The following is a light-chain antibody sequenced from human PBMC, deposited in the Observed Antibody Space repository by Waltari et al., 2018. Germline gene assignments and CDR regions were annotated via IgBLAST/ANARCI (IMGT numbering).Light chain of an antibody. Sequence: QSALTQPASVSGSPGQSITISCTGTTSDVDAYNYVSWYQQFPGKAPKLIIYDVYNRPSWVSTRFSGSKSGATASLTISGLQADDEAEYWCSSYTSTSTLWVFGGGTKLTV. V-gene: IGLV2-14*03. CDR2: DVY. CDR3: SSYTSTSTLWV. CDR1: TSDVDAYNY. J-gene: IGLJ3*02.